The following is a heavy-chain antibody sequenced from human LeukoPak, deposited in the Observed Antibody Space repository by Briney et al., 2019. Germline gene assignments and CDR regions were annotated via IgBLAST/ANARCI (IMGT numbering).Heavy chain of an antibody. CDR2: FDPEDGET. J-gene: IGHJ5*02. Sequence: ASVKVSCKASGYTFTSYDINWVRQAPGKGLEWMGGFDPEDGETIYAQKFQGRVTMTEDTSTDTAYMELSSLRSEDTAVYYCATLGRMVRGVIITSRPPHAWGQGTLVTVSS. CDR3: ATLGRMVRGVIITSRPPHA. CDR1: GYTFTSYD. D-gene: IGHD3-10*01. V-gene: IGHV1-24*01.